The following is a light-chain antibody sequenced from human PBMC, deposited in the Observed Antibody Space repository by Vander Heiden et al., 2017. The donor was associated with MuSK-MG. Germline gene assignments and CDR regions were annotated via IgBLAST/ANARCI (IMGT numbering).Light chain of an antibody. CDR1: QSISRF. CDR2: DAS. V-gene: IGKV1-39*01. CDR3: HGGDSTRLT. J-gene: IGKJ2*01. Sequence: DIQMTQSPSSLSASVGDRVTITCRASQSISRFLNWYQQKPGKAPKLLIYDASGLQSGVPARFSGSGSGTEFTRTIISLQSEDFATYAGHGGDSTRLTFGQGTKLEIK.